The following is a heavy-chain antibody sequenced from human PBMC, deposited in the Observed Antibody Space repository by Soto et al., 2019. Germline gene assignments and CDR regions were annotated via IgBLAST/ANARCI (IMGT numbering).Heavy chain of an antibody. J-gene: IGHJ6*02. V-gene: IGHV1-8*01. CDR1: GYTFTSYD. D-gene: IGHD3-10*01. CDR3: ASRPYYYYGSGSYYYYYYYGMDV. Sequence: GASVKVSCKASGYTFTSYDINWVRQATGQGLEWMGWMNPNSGNTGYAQKFQGRVTMTRNASISTAYMELSSLRSEDTAVYYCASRPYYYYGSGSYYYYYYYGMDVWGQGTTVNVSS. CDR2: MNPNSGNT.